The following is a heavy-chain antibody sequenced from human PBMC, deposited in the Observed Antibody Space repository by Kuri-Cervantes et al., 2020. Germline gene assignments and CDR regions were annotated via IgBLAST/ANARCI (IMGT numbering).Heavy chain of an antibody. CDR1: GFTFSSYS. CDR3: AREGLWMARGSYYTSGY. V-gene: IGHV3-21*01. J-gene: IGHJ4*02. D-gene: IGHD3-10*01. Sequence: LSLTCAASGFTFSSYSMNWVRQAPGKGLEWVSSISSSSSYIYYADSVKGRFTISRDNAKNSLYLQMNSLRAEDTAVYYCAREGLWMARGSYYTSGYWGQGTLVTVSS. CDR2: ISSSSSYI.